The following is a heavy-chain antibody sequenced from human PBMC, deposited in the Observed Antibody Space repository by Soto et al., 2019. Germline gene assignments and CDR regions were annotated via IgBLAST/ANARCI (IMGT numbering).Heavy chain of an antibody. Sequence: ASVKVSCKASGYTFTSYYMHWVRQAPGQGLEWMGIINPSGGSTSYAQKFQGRVTMTRDTSTSTVYMELSSLRSEDTAVYYCARHAPYSGYDPGSRSLDYWAQGTLVTVSS. J-gene: IGHJ4*02. CDR3: ARHAPYSGYDPGSRSLDY. D-gene: IGHD5-12*01. CDR1: GYTFTSYY. CDR2: INPSGGST. V-gene: IGHV1-46*01.